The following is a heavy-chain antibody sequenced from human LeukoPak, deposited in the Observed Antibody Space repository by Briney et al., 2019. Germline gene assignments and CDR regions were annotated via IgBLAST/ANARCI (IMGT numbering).Heavy chain of an antibody. CDR1: VFNVSNPF. J-gene: IGHJ4*02. Sequence: GGSLRLSCAAPVFNVSNPFVSSVRQAPGKGLEWVSVIYSVGTTYYADSVKGRFTISRDNSKNTLYLQMNSLRADDLALDYCASGSAWLDYWGQGTLVTVSS. CDR3: ASGSAWLDY. CDR2: IYSVGTT. D-gene: IGHD6-19*01. V-gene: IGHV3-53*01.